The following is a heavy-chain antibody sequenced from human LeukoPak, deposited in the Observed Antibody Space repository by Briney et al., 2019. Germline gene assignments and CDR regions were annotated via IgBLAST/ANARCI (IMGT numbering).Heavy chain of an antibody. V-gene: IGHV1-3*01. CDR2: VNAGNGNT. D-gene: IGHD2-2*01. CDR3: ARDIVVVPAAQSGPRVYYYYYGMDV. Sequence: AASVKVSCKASGYTFTSYAMHWVRQAPGQRLEWMGWVNAGNGNTKYSQKFQGRVTITRDTSASTAYMELSSLRSEDTAVYYCARDIVVVPAAQSGPRVYYYYYGMDVWGQGTTVTVSS. CDR1: GYTFTSYA. J-gene: IGHJ6*02.